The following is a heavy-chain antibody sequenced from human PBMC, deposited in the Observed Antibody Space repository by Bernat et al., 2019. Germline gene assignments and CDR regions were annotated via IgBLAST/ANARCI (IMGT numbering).Heavy chain of an antibody. CDR1: GFTFSNYW. D-gene: IGHD4/OR15-4a*01. CDR3: ARANDGVNSGRDFDY. J-gene: IGHJ4*02. Sequence: EVQLVESGGGLVQPGGCLRLSCAASGFTFSNYWMHWVRQTPGKGLVWVSRLNGDGNTTTYADSVKGRFTISRDNAKNTLFLQMNSLRVEDTGVYYCARANDGVNSGRDFDYWGQGTLVTVSS. CDR2: LNGDGNTT. V-gene: IGHV3-74*01.